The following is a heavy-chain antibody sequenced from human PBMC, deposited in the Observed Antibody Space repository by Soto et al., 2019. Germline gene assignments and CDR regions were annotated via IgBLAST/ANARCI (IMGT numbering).Heavy chain of an antibody. CDR1: GYSFTSYW. CDR2: IYPGDSDT. D-gene: IGHD1-26*01. V-gene: IGHV5-51*01. J-gene: IGHJ6*02. Sequence: EESLKISCKGSGYSFTSYWIGWVRQMPGKGLEWMGIIYPGDSDTRYSPSFQGQVTISADKSISTAHLQWSSLKASDTAMYYCARGGGSYPLYYYYGMDVWGQGTTVTVSS. CDR3: ARGGGSYPLYYYYGMDV.